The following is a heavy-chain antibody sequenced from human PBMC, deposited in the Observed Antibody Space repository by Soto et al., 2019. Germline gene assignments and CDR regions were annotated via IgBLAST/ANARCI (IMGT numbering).Heavy chain of an antibody. Sequence: QLLESGGGLAQPGGSLRLSCAASGFTFSVHAMTWVRLAPGRGLEWVSTLTRDGGRSYYADSVRGRFTVSRDNSKNALFLQMNSLIAEETAIYYCAKAQRFLEWWMAWGQGTLVTVS. CDR1: GFTFSVHA. V-gene: IGHV3-23*01. CDR2: LTRDGGRS. D-gene: IGHD3-3*01. J-gene: IGHJ5*02. CDR3: AKAQRFLEWWMA.